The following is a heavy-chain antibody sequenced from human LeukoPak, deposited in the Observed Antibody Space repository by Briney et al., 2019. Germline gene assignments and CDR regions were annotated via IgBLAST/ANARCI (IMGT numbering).Heavy chain of an antibody. CDR1: GGSFSGYY. Sequence: PSETLSLTCAVYGGSFSGYYWSWIRQPPGKGLEWIGEINHSGSTNYNPSLKSRVTISVDRSKNQFSLKLSSVTAADTAVYYCARVIVGAFDIWGQGTMITVSS. V-gene: IGHV4-34*01. D-gene: IGHD1-26*01. J-gene: IGHJ3*02. CDR2: INHSGST. CDR3: ARVIVGAFDI.